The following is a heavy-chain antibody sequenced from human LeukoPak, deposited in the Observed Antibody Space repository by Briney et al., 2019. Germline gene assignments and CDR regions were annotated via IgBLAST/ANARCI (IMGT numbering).Heavy chain of an antibody. Sequence: GASVKVSCKASGYTFTSYYMHWVRQAPGQGLEWMGIINPSGGSTSYAQKFQGRVTMTRDMSTSTAYMELRSLRSDDTAVYYCARASYDSSGYYPHSDYWGQGTLVTVSS. J-gene: IGHJ4*02. CDR1: GYTFTSYY. CDR2: INPSGGST. CDR3: ARASYDSSGYYPHSDY. V-gene: IGHV1-46*01. D-gene: IGHD3-22*01.